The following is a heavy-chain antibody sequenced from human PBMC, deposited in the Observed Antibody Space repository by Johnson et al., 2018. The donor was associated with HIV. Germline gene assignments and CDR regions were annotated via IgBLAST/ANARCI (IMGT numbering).Heavy chain of an antibody. CDR3: ARDDDFKAFDI. Sequence: VQLVESGGGLIQPGGSLRLSCAASGFTVSSNYMSWVRQAPGKGLEWVANIKQDGSEKYYVDSVKGRFTISRDNAKNSLYLQMNSLRAEDTAVYYCARDDDFKAFDIWGQGTMVTVSS. V-gene: IGHV3-7*05. CDR2: IKQDGSEK. CDR1: GFTVSSNY. J-gene: IGHJ3*02. D-gene: IGHD1-1*01.